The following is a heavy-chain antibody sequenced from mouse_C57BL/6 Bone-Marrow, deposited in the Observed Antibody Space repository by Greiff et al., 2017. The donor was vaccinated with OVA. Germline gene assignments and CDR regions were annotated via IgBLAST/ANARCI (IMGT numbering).Heavy chain of an antibody. D-gene: IGHD1-1*01. J-gene: IGHJ4*01. CDR2: IRLKSDNYAT. CDR1: GFTFSNYW. V-gene: IGHV6-3*01. Sequence: EVQGVESGGGLVQPGGSMKLSCVASGFTFSNYWINWVRQSPEKGLEWVAQIRLKSDNYATHYAESVKGRFTISRDDSKSSVYLQMNNLRAEDTGIYYCTGQILLRRYAMDYWGQGTSVTVSS. CDR3: TGQILLRRYAMDY.